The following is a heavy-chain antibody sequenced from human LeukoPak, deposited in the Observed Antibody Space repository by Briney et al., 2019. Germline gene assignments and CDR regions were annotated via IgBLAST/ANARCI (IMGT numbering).Heavy chain of an antibody. CDR2: IYYSGST. CDR3: ARGYGSGRSKIDY. CDR1: GGSISSYY. J-gene: IGHJ4*02. V-gene: IGHV4-59*01. D-gene: IGHD3-10*01. Sequence: SETLSLTCTVSGGSISSYYWSWIRQPPGKGLEWIGYIYYSGSTNYNPSLKSRVTISVDTSKNQFSLKLGSVTAADTAVYYCARGYGSGRSKIDYWGQGTLVTVSS.